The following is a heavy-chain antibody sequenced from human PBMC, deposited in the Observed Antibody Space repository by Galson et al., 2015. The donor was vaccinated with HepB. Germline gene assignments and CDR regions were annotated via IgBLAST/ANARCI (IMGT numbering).Heavy chain of an antibody. D-gene: IGHD3-3*01. Sequence: ETLSLTCTVSGGSISSYYWSWIRQPPGKGLEWIGYIYYSGSTNYNPSLKSRVTISVDTSKNQFSLKLSSVTAANTAVYYCARNYYDFWSGYYSPYYFDYWGQGTLVTVSS. J-gene: IGHJ4*02. CDR2: IYYSGST. CDR3: ARNYYDFWSGYYSPYYFDY. V-gene: IGHV4-59*01. CDR1: GGSISSYY.